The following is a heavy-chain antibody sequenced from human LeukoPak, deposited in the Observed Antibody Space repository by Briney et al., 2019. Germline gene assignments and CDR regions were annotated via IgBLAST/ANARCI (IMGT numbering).Heavy chain of an antibody. V-gene: IGHV3-30*02. J-gene: IGHJ4*02. CDR3: ARGDPIYDFWSGGDY. CDR2: IRYDGSIQ. D-gene: IGHD3-3*01. CDR1: GFSFSNYG. Sequence: PGGSLRLSCAASGFSFSNYGMHWVRQAPGKGLEWVAFIRYDGSIQNQADSVKGRFTISRDNARNLLSLQMNSLRAEDTAVYYCARGDPIYDFWSGGDYWGQGSLVTVSS.